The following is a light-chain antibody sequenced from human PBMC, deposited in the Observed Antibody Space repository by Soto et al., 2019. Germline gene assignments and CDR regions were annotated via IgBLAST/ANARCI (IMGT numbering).Light chain of an antibody. V-gene: IGLV2-14*01. CDR2: EVT. Sequence: QSVLTQPASVSGSPGQSITISCAGTSGEVGRYNHVAWNQQHPGKAPKLMIYEVTKRPSGVSNRFSGSKSGNTASLNISGLQAEDEADYYCISYTGSSTSYVFGTGTKVTVL. J-gene: IGLJ1*01. CDR1: SGEVGRYNH. CDR3: ISYTGSSTSYV.